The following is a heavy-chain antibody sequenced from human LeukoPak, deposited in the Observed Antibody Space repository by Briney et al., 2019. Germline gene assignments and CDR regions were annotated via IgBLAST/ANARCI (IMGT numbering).Heavy chain of an antibody. J-gene: IGHJ4*02. D-gene: IGHD3-22*01. CDR3: AKLTESFFDSRSDY. V-gene: IGHV3-48*01. CDR1: GFSITPHP. CDR2: SRDGGTT. Sequence: GGSLRLSCAVSGFSITPHPMNWVRQAPGEGLEWVAHSRDGGTTDYADSVKGRFTISRDNAKNSLYLQLSSLRADDTAVYYCAKLTESFFDSRSDYWGQGTLVTVSS.